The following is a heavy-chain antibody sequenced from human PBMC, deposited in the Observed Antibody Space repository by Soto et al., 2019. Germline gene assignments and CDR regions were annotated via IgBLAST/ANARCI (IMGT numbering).Heavy chain of an antibody. Sequence: QVQLVQSGAEVKKPGSSVKVSCKASGGTFSSYAISWVRQAPEQGLEWMGGIIPIFGTANYAPKFQGRVTITADESTSTAYMELSSLRSEDTAVYYGASATYCSGGSCLDYWGEGTLVTVSS. V-gene: IGHV1-69*12. J-gene: IGHJ4*02. CDR1: GGTFSSYA. D-gene: IGHD2-15*01. CDR3: ASATYCSGGSCLDY. CDR2: IIPIFGTA.